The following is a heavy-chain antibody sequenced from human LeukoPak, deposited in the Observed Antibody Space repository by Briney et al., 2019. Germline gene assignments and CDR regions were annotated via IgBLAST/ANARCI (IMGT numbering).Heavy chain of an antibody. CDR3: ARDVSKLRFGELSP. J-gene: IGHJ5*02. CDR2: IKQDGSEK. Sequence: GGSLRLSCAASGFTFSSYAMSWVRQAPGKGLEWVANIKQDGSEKYYVDSVKGRFTISRDNAKNSLYLQMNSLRAEDTAVYYCARDVSKLRFGELSPWGQGTLVTVSS. D-gene: IGHD3-10*01. V-gene: IGHV3-7*01. CDR1: GFTFSSYA.